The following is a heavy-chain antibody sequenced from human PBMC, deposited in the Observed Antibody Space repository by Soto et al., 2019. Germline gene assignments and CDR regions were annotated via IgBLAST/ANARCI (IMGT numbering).Heavy chain of an antibody. CDR2: INPNSGGT. J-gene: IGHJ4*02. CDR3: ARVAIGYSSSWEYYFDY. D-gene: IGHD6-13*01. V-gene: IGHV1-2*04. CDR1: GYTFTGYY. Sequence: ASVKVSFKASGYTFTGYYMHWVRQAPGQGLEWMGWINPNSGGTNYAQKFQGWVTMTRDTSISTAYMELSRLRSDDTAVYYCARVAIGYSSSWEYYFDYWGQGTLVTVSS.